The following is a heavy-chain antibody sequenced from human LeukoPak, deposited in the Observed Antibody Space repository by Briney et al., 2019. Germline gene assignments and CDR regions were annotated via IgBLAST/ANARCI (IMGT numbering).Heavy chain of an antibody. CDR3: ARRESSGRFVGY. Sequence: ASVKVSCKASRYTFTGYYMHWVRQAPGQGLEWMGWINPNSGGTNYAQKFQGRVTMTRDTSISTACMELSRLRSDDTAVYYCARRESSGRFVGYWGQGTLVAVSS. V-gene: IGHV1-2*02. J-gene: IGHJ4*02. D-gene: IGHD3-22*01. CDR2: INPNSGGT. CDR1: RYTFTGYY.